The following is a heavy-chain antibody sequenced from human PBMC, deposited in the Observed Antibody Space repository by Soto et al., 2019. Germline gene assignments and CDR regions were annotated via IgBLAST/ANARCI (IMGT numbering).Heavy chain of an antibody. D-gene: IGHD4-4*01. CDR3: ARLGHDYSNSGMDV. CDR2: INPSDSDT. Sequence: PGESLKISCKASGSSSTSYLISLVRPMPGEGLGWMGKINPSDSDTNYRPSFQGHVTISADRSISTVFLQWNSLKASDTAMYYCARLGHDYSNSGMDVWGQGTTVTVSS. V-gene: IGHV5-10-1*01. CDR1: GSSSTSYL. J-gene: IGHJ6*02.